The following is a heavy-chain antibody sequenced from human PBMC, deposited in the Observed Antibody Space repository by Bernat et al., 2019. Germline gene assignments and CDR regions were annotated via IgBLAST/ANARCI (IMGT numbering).Heavy chain of an antibody. J-gene: IGHJ4*02. Sequence: QVQLQESGPGLVKPLQTLSLTCTVSGVSMSSGFYYWNWIRQPAGKGLEWIGRIPTSGSTNYNPSLKSRVIISVDTSKNQFSLKLSSVTAADTAVYYCARLSEYSSGWFYFDYWGQGTLVTVSS. D-gene: IGHD6-19*01. CDR1: GVSMSSGFYY. V-gene: IGHV4-61*02. CDR3: ARLSEYSSGWFYFDY. CDR2: IPTSGST.